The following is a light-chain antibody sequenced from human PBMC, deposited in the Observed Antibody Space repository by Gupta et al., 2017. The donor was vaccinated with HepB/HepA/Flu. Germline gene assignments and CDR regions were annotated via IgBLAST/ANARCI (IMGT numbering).Light chain of an antibody. Sequence: EIVMTQSPATLSVSPGERATLSCRTSQSVSNNLAWYQQKPGQAPRLLIYGASTRTTGIPARFSGAGSGTQFTLTISSLQSEDFAVYYCQQYNNRLITFGQGTRLEIK. CDR1: QSVSNN. V-gene: IGKV3-15*01. CDR3: QQYNNRLIT. CDR2: GAS. J-gene: IGKJ5*01.